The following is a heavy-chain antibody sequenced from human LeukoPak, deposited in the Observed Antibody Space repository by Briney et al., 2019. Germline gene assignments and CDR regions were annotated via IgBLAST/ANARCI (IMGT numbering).Heavy chain of an antibody. J-gene: IGHJ3*01. CDR1: GYTFTGYY. D-gene: IGHD3-9*01. CDR3: ASLPCCGCFDWGAFDL. CDR2: INPNSGGT. Sequence: GAPVKVSCKASGYTFTGYYMHWVRQAPGQGLEWMGWINPNSGGTNYAQKFQGRVTMTRDTSISTAYMELSRLRSDDTAVYYCASLPCCGCFDWGAFDLWGQGTMVTVSS. V-gene: IGHV1-2*02.